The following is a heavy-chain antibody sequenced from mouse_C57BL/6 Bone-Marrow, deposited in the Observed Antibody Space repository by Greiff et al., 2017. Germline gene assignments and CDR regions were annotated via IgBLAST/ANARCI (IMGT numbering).Heavy chain of an antibody. CDR1: GYTFTSYW. J-gene: IGHJ3*01. V-gene: IGHV1-7*01. D-gene: IGHD2-1*01. CDR3: AGGNYLFAY. CDR2: INPSSGYT. Sequence: QVQLQQSGAELAKPGASVKLSCKASGYTFTSYWMHWVKQRPGQGLEWIGYINPSSGYTKYNQKFKDKATLTADKASSTAYMQLSSLTYEDSAVYCCAGGNYLFAYWGQGTLVTVSA.